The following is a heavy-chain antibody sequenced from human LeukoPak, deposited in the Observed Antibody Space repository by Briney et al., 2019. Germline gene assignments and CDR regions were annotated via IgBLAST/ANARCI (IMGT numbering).Heavy chain of an antibody. D-gene: IGHD2-2*01. CDR2: IRYDGSNK. J-gene: IGHJ4*02. CDR3: AKFAQYCSSTSCSYFDY. Sequence: GGSLRLSCAASGFTFSSYGMHWVRQAPGKGLEWVAFIRYDGSNKYYADSVKGRFTISRDNSKNTLYLQMNSLRAEDTAVYYCAKFAQYCSSTSCSYFDYWGQGTLVTVSS. CDR1: GFTFSSYG. V-gene: IGHV3-30*02.